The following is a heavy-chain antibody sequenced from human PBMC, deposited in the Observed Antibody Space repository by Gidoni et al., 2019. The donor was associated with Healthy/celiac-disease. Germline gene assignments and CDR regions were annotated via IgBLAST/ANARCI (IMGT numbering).Heavy chain of an antibody. CDR2: ISYDGSNK. CDR1: GFTFSSYA. J-gene: IGHJ1*01. V-gene: IGHV3-30-3*01. D-gene: IGHD2-2*01. CDR3: ARLTEGGYQLLSGYFQH. Sequence: QVQLVESGGGVVQPGRSLRLSCAASGFTFSSYAMHWVRQAPGKGLEWVAVISYDGSNKYYADSVKGRFTISRDNSKNTLYQQMNSLRAEDTAVYYCARLTEGGYQLLSGYFQHWGQGTLVTVSS.